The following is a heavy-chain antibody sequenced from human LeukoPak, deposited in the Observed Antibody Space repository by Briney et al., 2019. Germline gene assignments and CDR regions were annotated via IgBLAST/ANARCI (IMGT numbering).Heavy chain of an antibody. CDR1: GGSISSGGYY. CDR2: IFYSGST. CDR3: ARAVIWVYFDY. J-gene: IGHJ4*02. Sequence: SETLSLTCTVSGGSISSGGYYWSWIRQHPGKGLEWIGSIFYSGSTYYNPSLKSRVTISVDTSKNQFSLKLSFVTAADTAVYYCARAVIWVYFDYWGQGTLVTVSS. V-gene: IGHV4-31*03. D-gene: IGHD3-22*01.